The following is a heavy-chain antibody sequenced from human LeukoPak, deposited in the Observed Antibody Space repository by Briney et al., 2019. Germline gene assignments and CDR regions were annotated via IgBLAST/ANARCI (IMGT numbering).Heavy chain of an antibody. D-gene: IGHD1-14*01. J-gene: IGHJ3*02. Sequence: SETLSLTCAVYGRSFSDYSWSWIRQPPGKGLEWIGEINHSGSTNYNPSLTSRLTISVDTSKNQFSLKLTSVTTADTAVYYCARLTKRNDAFTIWGQGTMVTVSS. CDR1: GRSFSDYS. CDR3: ARLTKRNDAFTI. CDR2: INHSGST. V-gene: IGHV4-34*01.